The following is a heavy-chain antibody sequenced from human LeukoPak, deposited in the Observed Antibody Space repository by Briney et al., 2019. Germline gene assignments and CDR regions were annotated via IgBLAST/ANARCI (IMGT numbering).Heavy chain of an antibody. CDR2: IRSKAYGGTT. Sequence: GGSLRLSCTASGFTFGDYGMSRVRQAPGKGLEWVGFIRSKAYGGTTEYAASVKGRFTISRDDSKSIAYLQVNSLKTEDTAVYYCTGSFGELSFFAHWGQGTLVTVSS. D-gene: IGHD3-10*01. CDR1: GFTFGDYG. J-gene: IGHJ4*02. V-gene: IGHV3-49*04. CDR3: TGSFGELSFFAH.